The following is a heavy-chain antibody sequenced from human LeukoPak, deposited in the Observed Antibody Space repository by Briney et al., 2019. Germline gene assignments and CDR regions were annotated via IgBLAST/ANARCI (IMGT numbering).Heavy chain of an antibody. Sequence: PGGSLRLSCAASGFTFSSYGMHWVRQAPGKGLEWVAVIWYDGSNKYYADSVKGRFTISRDNSKNTLYLQMNSLRAEDTAVYYCARMYYDFWSGYAYGMDVWGQGTTVTVSS. J-gene: IGHJ6*02. CDR1: GFTFSSYG. D-gene: IGHD3-3*01. CDR3: ARMYYDFWSGYAYGMDV. V-gene: IGHV3-33*08. CDR2: IWYDGSNK.